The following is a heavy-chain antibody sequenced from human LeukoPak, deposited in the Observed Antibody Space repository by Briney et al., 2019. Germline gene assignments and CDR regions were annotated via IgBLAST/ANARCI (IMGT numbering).Heavy chain of an antibody. J-gene: IGHJ4*02. CDR2: ITVSGSRI. Sequence: PGGSLRLSCAASGFSFTTYSMNWVRQAPGKGLEWLSYITVSGSRIYYADSVKGRFTISRDNAENSLYLQMHSLRADDTAVYYCARERTDYGDYFFDYWGQGTLVTVSS. D-gene: IGHD4-17*01. CDR1: GFSFTTYS. V-gene: IGHV3-48*01. CDR3: ARERTDYGDYFFDY.